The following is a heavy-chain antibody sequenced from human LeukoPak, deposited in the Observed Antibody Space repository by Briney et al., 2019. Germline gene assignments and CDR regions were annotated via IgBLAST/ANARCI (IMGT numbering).Heavy chain of an antibody. CDR3: ARGDHAFYDYPFI. CDR2: IYYSGST. D-gene: IGHD2/OR15-2a*01. V-gene: IGHV4-30-4*01. Sequence: GYIYYSGSTYYNPSLKSRVTISVNTSKNQFSLKLSSVTAADTAVYYCARGDHAFYDYPFIWGQGTLVTVSS. J-gene: IGHJ4*02.